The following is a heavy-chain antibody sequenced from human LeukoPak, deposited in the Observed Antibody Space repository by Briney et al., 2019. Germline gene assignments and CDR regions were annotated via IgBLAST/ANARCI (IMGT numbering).Heavy chain of an antibody. Sequence: SETLSLTCTVSGGSISSSSYYWGWIRQPPGKGLEWIGSIYYSGSTYYNPSLKSRVTISVDTSKNQFSLKLSSVTAADTAVYYCARSDGYGLVGIWGQGTMVIVSS. D-gene: IGHD3-10*01. CDR1: GGSISSSSYY. CDR3: ARSDGYGLVGI. CDR2: IYYSGST. V-gene: IGHV4-39*07. J-gene: IGHJ3*02.